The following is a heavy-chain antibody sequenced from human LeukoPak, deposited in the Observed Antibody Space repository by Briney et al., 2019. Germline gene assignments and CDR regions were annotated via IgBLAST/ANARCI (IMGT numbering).Heavy chain of an antibody. Sequence: GGSLRLSCAASGFTFSDYYMSWIRQAPGKGLEWVSVIYSGGSTYYADSVKGRFTISRDNSKNTLYLQMNSLRAEDTAVYYCARASGTIAAGRVYWGQGTLVTVSS. D-gene: IGHD6-13*01. J-gene: IGHJ4*02. CDR2: IYSGGST. CDR3: ARASGTIAAGRVY. CDR1: GFTFSDYY. V-gene: IGHV3-53*01.